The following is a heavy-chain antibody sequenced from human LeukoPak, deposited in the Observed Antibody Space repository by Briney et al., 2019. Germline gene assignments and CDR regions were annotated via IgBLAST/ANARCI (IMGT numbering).Heavy chain of an antibody. V-gene: IGHV3-23*01. CDR3: AKDARYYYDSSGYYYGY. CDR2: ISGSGGST. D-gene: IGHD3-22*01. CDR1: GFTFSSYA. Sequence: GGSLRLSCAASGFTFSSYAMSWVRQAPGKGLEWVSAISGSGGSTYYADSVKGRFTISRDNSKNTLYPQMNSLRAEDTAVYYCAKDARYYYDSSGYYYGYWGQGTLVTVSS. J-gene: IGHJ4*02.